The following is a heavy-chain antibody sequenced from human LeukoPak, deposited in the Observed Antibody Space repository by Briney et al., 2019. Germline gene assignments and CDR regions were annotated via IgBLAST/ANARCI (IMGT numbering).Heavy chain of an antibody. D-gene: IGHD1-7*01. CDR1: GFTFSNAL. V-gene: IGHV3-15*01. J-gene: IGHJ4*02. CDR2: IKSETDGCTT. Sequence: GGSLTLSCAASGFTFSNALMMWVRQAPGKGREWVARIKSETDGCTTDYAAPVKVTFTISRDDSKGAQYIQMNSLKTGDRAVYYCTREDFWDYVMWGGGSLGTVSS. CDR3: TREDFWDYVM.